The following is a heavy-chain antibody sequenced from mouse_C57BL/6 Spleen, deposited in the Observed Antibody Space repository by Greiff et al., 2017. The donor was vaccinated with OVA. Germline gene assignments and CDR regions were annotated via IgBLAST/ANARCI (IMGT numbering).Heavy chain of an antibody. CDR1: GYTFTSYW. Sequence: VHVKQSGTVLARPGASVKMSCKTSGYTFTSYWMHWVKQRPGQGLEWIGAIYPGNSDTSYNQKFKGKAKLTAVTYASTAYMELSSLTNEDSAVYYCTRDYGSSPDYWGQGTTLTVSS. V-gene: IGHV1-5*01. J-gene: IGHJ2*01. CDR2: IYPGNSDT. D-gene: IGHD1-1*01. CDR3: TRDYGSSPDY.